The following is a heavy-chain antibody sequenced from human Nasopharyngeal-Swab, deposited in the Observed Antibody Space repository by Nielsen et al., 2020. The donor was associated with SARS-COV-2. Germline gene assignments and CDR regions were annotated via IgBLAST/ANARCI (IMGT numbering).Heavy chain of an antibody. CDR3: ARDRGDGYNLYYFDY. Sequence: GRSLRLSCAASGFTFSSYGMHWVRQAPGKGLEWVAVISYDGSNKYYADSVKGRFTISRDNSKNTLYLQMNSLRAEDTAVYYCARDRGDGYNLYYFDYWGHGTLVTVSS. CDR1: GFTFSSYG. J-gene: IGHJ4*01. CDR2: ISYDGSNK. V-gene: IGHV3-30*03. D-gene: IGHD5-24*01.